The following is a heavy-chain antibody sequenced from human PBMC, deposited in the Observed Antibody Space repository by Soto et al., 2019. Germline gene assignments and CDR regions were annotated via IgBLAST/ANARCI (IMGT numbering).Heavy chain of an antibody. V-gene: IGHV1-2*04. CDR1: GYTFTGYY. CDR3: ARSGAHSSSWYIDY. CDR2: INPNSGGT. J-gene: IGHJ4*02. D-gene: IGHD6-13*01. Sequence: GDSGKVSCKASGYTFTGYYMHWVRQALGQGLEWMGWINPNSGGTNYAQKFQGWVTMTRDTSISTAYMELSRLRSDDTAVYYCARSGAHSSSWYIDYWGQGTLFTVSS.